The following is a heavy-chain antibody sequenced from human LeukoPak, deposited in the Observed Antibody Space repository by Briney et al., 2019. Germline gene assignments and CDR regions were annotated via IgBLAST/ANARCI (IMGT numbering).Heavy chain of an antibody. Sequence: KRGESLKTSCKGSGYSFTSYWISWVRQMPGKGLEWMGRIDPSDSYTNYSPSFQGHVTISADKSISTAYLQWSSLKASDTAMYYCARLDWEYYYDSSGYSIPWGQGTLVTVSS. CDR1: GYSFTSYW. CDR2: IDPSDSYT. D-gene: IGHD3-22*01. V-gene: IGHV5-10-1*01. J-gene: IGHJ5*02. CDR3: ARLDWEYYYDSSGYSIP.